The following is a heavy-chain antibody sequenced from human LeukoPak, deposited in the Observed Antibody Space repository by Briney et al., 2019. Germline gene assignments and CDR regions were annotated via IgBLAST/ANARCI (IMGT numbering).Heavy chain of an antibody. Sequence: PGGSLRLSCAASGFTFSSYAMSWDRQAPGKGLEWVSAISGSGGSTYYADSVKGRFTISRDNSKNTLYLQMNSLRAEDTAVYYCAKSRISTMVRGVGGLIDYWGQGTLVTVSS. CDR1: GFTFSSYA. D-gene: IGHD3-10*01. J-gene: IGHJ4*02. CDR3: AKSRISTMVRGVGGLIDY. CDR2: ISGSGGST. V-gene: IGHV3-23*01.